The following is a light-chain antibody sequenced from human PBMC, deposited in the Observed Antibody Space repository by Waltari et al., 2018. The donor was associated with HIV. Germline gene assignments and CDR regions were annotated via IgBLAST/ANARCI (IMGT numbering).Light chain of an antibody. CDR1: QGIRTD. J-gene: IGKJ1*01. CDR2: GAF. CDR3: LPHTIYPWT. Sequence: DIQMTQSPSSLSASVGDRVTITCRTSQGIRTDGGRYQQKPGKAPKRLIHGAFTLQSGVPSSVSGSGLGTEFTLTLSSLQPEASATYHCLPHTIYPWTFGKGPKV. V-gene: IGKV1-17*01.